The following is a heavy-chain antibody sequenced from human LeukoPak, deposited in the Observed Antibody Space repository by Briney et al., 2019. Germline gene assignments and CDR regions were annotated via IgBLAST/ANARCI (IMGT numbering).Heavy chain of an antibody. CDR1: GGSFSGYY. CDR2: INHSGST. V-gene: IGHV4-34*01. J-gene: IGHJ6*03. CDR3: ARVRITIFGVVIRGHYYYYMDV. Sequence: PSETLSLTCAVYGGSFSGYYWSWIRQPPGKGLEWIGEINHSGSTNYNPSLKSRVTISVDTSKNQFSLKLSSVTAVDTAVYYCARVRITIFGVVIRGHYYYYMDVWGKGTTVTVSS. D-gene: IGHD3-3*01.